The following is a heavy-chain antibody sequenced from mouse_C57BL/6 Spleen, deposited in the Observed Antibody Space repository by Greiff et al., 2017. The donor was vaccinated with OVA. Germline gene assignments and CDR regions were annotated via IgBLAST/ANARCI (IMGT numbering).Heavy chain of an antibody. J-gene: IGHJ2*01. CDR3: ARRGVAFDY. Sequence: QVQLQQPGAELVKPGASVKLSCKASGYTFTSYWMHWVKQRPGQGLEWIGMIYPNSGSTNYNEKFKSKATLTVDKSSSTAYMQLSSLTSEDAAVYYCARRGVAFDYWGQGTTLTVSS. V-gene: IGHV1-64*01. D-gene: IGHD1-1*02. CDR2: IYPNSGST. CDR1: GYTFTSYW.